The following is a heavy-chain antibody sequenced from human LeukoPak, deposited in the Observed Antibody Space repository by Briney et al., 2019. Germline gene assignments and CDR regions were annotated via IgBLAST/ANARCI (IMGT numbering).Heavy chain of an antibody. D-gene: IGHD4-17*01. CDR3: ARDGNRRGYGDYGATEY. V-gene: IGHV4-39*07. CDR1: GGSISSSSYY. Sequence: PSETLSLTCTVSGGSISSSSYYWGWIRQPPGKGLEWIGSIYYSGSTYYNPSLKSRVTISVDTSKNQFSLKLSSVTAADTAVYYCARDGNRRGYGDYGATEYWGQGTLVTVSS. J-gene: IGHJ4*02. CDR2: IYYSGST.